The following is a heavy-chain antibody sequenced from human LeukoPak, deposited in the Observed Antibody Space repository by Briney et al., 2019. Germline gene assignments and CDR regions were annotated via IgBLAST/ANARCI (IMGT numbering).Heavy chain of an antibody. CDR3: ARVRRGDYVPDY. J-gene: IGHJ4*02. CDR2: IYYSGST. V-gene: IGHV4-61*01. CDR1: GGSVSSGSYY. Sequence: PSETLSLTCTVSGGSVSSGSYYWRWIRQPPGKGLEWIVYIYYSGSTNYNPSLKSRVTISVDTSKNQFSLKLSSVTAADTAVYYCARVRRGDYVPDYWGQGTLVTVSS. D-gene: IGHD4-17*01.